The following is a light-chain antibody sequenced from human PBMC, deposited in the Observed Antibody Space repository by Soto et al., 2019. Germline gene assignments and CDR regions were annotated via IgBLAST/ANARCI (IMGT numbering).Light chain of an antibody. CDR3: QQYDRYPYT. CDR1: QGVSRC. J-gene: IGKJ2*01. CDR2: KAS. Sequence: IQMTQSPSSLSASVGDRVTITCRASQGVSRCLAWYQQQQGRAPKVLIYKASTLQSGVPSRFRGSGSGTEFTLTISSLEPEDFATYYCQQYDRYPYTFGQGTKVEIK. V-gene: IGKV1-5*03.